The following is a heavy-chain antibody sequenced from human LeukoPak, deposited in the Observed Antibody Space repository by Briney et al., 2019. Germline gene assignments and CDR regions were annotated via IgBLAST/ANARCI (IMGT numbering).Heavy chain of an antibody. D-gene: IGHD5-18*01. CDR2: IYYSGST. CDR1: GGSISSGDYY. CDR3: ARSEGYSYYYGMDV. V-gene: IGHV4-30-4*01. Sequence: PSETLSLTCTVSGGSISSGDYYWTWIRQPPGKGLEWIGNIYYSGSTYFNPSLKSRVTISVDTSKNQFSLKLSSVTAADTAVYYCARSEGYSYYYGMDVWGKGTTVTVSS. J-gene: IGHJ6*04.